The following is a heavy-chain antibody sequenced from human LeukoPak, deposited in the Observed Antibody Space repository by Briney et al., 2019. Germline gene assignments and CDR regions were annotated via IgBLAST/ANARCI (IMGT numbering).Heavy chain of an antibody. CDR3: AKESGLLWFRELSDLDC. CDR1: GFTFSSYG. J-gene: IGHJ4*02. V-gene: IGHV3-30*02. D-gene: IGHD3-10*01. Sequence: GGSLRLSCAASGFTFSSYGMHWVRQAPGKGLEWVAFIRYDGSNKYYADSVKGRFTISRDNSKNTLYLQMNSLRAEDTAVYYCAKESGLLWFRELSDLDCWGQGTLVTVSS. CDR2: IRYDGSNK.